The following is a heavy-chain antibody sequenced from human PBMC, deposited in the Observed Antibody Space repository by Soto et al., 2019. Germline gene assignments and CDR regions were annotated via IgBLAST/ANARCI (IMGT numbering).Heavy chain of an antibody. V-gene: IGHV4-4*07. Sequence: SETLSLTCTASGDSISSDYWTWIRQPAGKGLEWIGRIYTIENTHYNPSLRSRVSMSLDTSKNQLSLNLSSVTAADTAVYYCARGVGRSSWTSFDYWGQGTLVTVSS. D-gene: IGHD6-13*01. J-gene: IGHJ4*02. CDR1: GDSISSDY. CDR3: ARGVGRSSWTSFDY. CDR2: IYTIENT.